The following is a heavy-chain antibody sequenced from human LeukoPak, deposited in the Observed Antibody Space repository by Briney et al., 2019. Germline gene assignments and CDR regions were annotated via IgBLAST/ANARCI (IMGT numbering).Heavy chain of an antibody. CDR1: GYAFTSYY. J-gene: IGHJ6*03. CDR3: ARDRHSSSWYRRGYYYMDV. CDR2: INPSGGST. D-gene: IGHD6-13*01. Sequence: RASVKVSCKASGYAFTSYYMHWVRQAPGQGLEWMGIINPSGGSTSYAQKFQGRVTMTRDTSTSTVYMELSSLRSEDTAVYYCARDRHSSSWYRRGYYYMDVWGKGTTVTISS. V-gene: IGHV1-46*01.